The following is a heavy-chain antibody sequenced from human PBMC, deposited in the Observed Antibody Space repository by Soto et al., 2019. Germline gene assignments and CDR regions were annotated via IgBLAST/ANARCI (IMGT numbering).Heavy chain of an antibody. CDR1: GFTFSSYS. CDR2: ISSSSSYI. CDR3: ARDPPSRYCGGDCMWYFDL. V-gene: IGHV3-21*01. J-gene: IGHJ2*01. Sequence: EVQLVESGGGLVKSGGSLRLSCAASGFTFSSYSMNWVRQAPGKGLEWVSSISSSSSYIYYADSVKGRFTISRDNAKNSLYLQMNSLRAEDTAVYYCARDPPSRYCGGDCMWYFDLWGRGTLVTVSS. D-gene: IGHD2-21*02.